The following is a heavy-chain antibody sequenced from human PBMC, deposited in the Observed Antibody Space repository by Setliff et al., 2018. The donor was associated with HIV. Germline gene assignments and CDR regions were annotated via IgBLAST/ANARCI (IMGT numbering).Heavy chain of an antibody. J-gene: IGHJ4*02. V-gene: IGHV4-39*07. CDR1: GASISSTLYY. CDR3: ARGTIEY. CDR2: INTSGRT. D-gene: IGHD1-7*01. Sequence: PSETLSLTCTVSGASISSTLYYWAWIRQPPGKRLEWIGSINTSGRTNYNPSLRSRVTISVDTSSNQISLWLRSVTAADTAVYYCARGTIEYWGQGMLVTVSS.